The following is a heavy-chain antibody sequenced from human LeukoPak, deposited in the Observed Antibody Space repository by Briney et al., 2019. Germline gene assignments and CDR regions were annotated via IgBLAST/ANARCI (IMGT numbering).Heavy chain of an antibody. V-gene: IGHV3-30-3*01. J-gene: IGHJ3*02. D-gene: IGHD3-10*01. CDR3: AKDSGESLYGDAFDI. CDR1: GFPFSTYA. CDR2: VSYDEGKK. Sequence: PGGSLRLSCAASGFPFSTYAMHWVRQAPGKGLEWVAVVSYDEGKKYYADSVKGRFTISRDNPKKTLFLQMNSLRAEDTAIYNCAKDSGESLYGDAFDIWGQGTMVTVSS.